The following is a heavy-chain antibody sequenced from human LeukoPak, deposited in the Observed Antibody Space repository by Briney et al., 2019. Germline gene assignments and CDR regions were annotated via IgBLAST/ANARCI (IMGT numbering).Heavy chain of an antibody. D-gene: IGHD3-22*01. CDR3: ARDLYYDSSGYYQGY. CDR1: GFTFSDYY. J-gene: IGHJ4*02. V-gene: IGHV3-11*04. Sequence: PGGSLRLSCAASGFTFSDYYMSWIRQAPGKGLEWVSYISSSGSTIYCADSVKGRFTISRDNAKNSLYLQMNSLRAEDTAVYYCARDLYYDSSGYYQGYWGQGTLVTVSS. CDR2: ISSSGSTI.